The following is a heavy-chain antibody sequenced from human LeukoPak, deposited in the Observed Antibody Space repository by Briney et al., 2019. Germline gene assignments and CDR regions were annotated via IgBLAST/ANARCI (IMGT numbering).Heavy chain of an antibody. Sequence: SETLSLTCAVYGGSFSGYYWSWIRQLPGKGLEWIGEINHSGSTNYNPSLKSRVTISVDTSKNQFSLKLSSVTAADTAVYYCAREGIVVVPAARSWFDPWGQGTLVTVSS. D-gene: IGHD2-2*01. CDR2: INHSGST. V-gene: IGHV4-34*01. J-gene: IGHJ5*02. CDR3: AREGIVVVPAARSWFDP. CDR1: GGSFSGYY.